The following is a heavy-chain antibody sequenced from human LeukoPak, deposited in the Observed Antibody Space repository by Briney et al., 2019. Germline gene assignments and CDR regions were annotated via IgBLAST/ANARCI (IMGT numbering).Heavy chain of an antibody. CDR3: ARRDTSGYFSDY. CDR2: ISYNGGTT. D-gene: IGHD6-19*01. V-gene: IGHV3-64*01. J-gene: IGHJ4*02. Sequence: GGPLRLSCAASGFPLTRHVMYWLRDARGGALEYVSVISYNGGTTYYATSVKGRFTISRDNSKNMLYLQMGSLRAEDMAVYYCARRDTSGYFSDYGGQGTLVTVPS. CDR1: GFPLTRHV.